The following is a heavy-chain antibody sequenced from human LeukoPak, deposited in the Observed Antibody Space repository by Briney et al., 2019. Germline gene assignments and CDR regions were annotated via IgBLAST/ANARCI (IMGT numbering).Heavy chain of an antibody. Sequence: SETLSLTCTASGGTISSSSHYWGWIRQPPGKGLEWIGSGSTYYNPSLKSRVTISVDTSKNQFSLKVYSVTAADTAVYYCARPTLNNHLDAFEIWGQGTMVTVSS. J-gene: IGHJ3*02. D-gene: IGHD1-14*01. CDR3: ARPTLNNHLDAFEI. CDR1: GGTISSSSHY. V-gene: IGHV4-39*01. CDR2: GST.